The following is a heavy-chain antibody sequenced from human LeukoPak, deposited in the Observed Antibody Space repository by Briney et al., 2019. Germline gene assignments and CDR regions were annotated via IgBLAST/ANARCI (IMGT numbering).Heavy chain of an antibody. CDR1: GDSISSGSFH. CDR2: IYTTGRT. D-gene: IGHD4-17*01. CDR3: ARMTTVTTRWYFDL. Sequence: SQTLSLTCTASGDSISSGSFHWRWIRQPAGKGLEWIGRIYTTGRTNYNPSLKSRITMSIDTSKNQFSLKLTSVTATDTAVYYCARMTTVTTRWYFDLWGRGTLITVSS. J-gene: IGHJ2*01. V-gene: IGHV4-61*02.